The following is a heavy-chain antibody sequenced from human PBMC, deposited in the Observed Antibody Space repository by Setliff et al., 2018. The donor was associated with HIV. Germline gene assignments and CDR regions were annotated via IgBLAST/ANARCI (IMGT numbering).Heavy chain of an antibody. Sequence: ASVKVSCKASGYSFSKYGISWVRQAPGQGLEWMGWSNPNSGATHYAQKFQGRVTMTRDTSISTAYMELSSLTSEDTAVYYCAVKPSETLYKRFGDLFEGEGRYYHYYYYMDVWGKGTTVTVSS. CDR3: AVKPSETLYKRFGDLFEGEGRYYHYYYYMDV. CDR2: SNPNSGAT. J-gene: IGHJ6*03. D-gene: IGHD3-10*01. CDR1: GYSFSKYG. V-gene: IGHV1-2*02.